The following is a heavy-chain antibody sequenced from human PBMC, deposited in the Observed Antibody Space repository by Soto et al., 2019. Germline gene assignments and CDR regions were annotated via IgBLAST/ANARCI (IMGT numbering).Heavy chain of an antibody. Sequence: PGGSQRLSCAASGFTFSNYAMNWVRQAPGKGLEWVSGISSSYIYYADSVKGRFTISRDNAKNSLYLQMNSLRAEDTAVYYCARQVPNGDDYWGQGALVTVSS. V-gene: IGHV3-21*04. CDR2: ISSSYI. CDR1: GFTFSNYA. J-gene: IGHJ4*02. D-gene: IGHD3-10*01. CDR3: ARQVPNGDDY.